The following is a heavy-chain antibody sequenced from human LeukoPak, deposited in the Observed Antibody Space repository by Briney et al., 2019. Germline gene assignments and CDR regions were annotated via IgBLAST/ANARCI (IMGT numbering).Heavy chain of an antibody. D-gene: IGHD3-10*01. CDR2: IYYSGST. CDR1: GGSISSYY. J-gene: IGHJ4*02. Sequence: PSETLSLTCTVSGGSISSYYWSWIRQPPGKGLEWIGYIYYSGSTNYNPSLKSRVTMSVDTSKNQFSLKLSSVTAADTAVYYCARVPMVRGVIMIFDYWGQGTLVTVSS. V-gene: IGHV4-59*08. CDR3: ARVPMVRGVIMIFDY.